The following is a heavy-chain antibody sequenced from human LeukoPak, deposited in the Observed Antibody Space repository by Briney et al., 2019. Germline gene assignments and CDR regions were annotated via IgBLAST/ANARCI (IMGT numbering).Heavy chain of an antibody. J-gene: IGHJ4*02. CDR3: ARFRRGTIVVVPAAIGAFDY. CDR2: IYYSGST. V-gene: IGHV4-59*08. CDR1: GGSISSYY. Sequence: SETLSLTCTVSGGSISSYYWSWIRQPPGKGLGWIGYIYYSGSTNYNPSLKSRVTISVDTSKNQFSLKLSSVTAADTAVYYCARFRRGTIVVVPAAIGAFDYWGQGTLVTVSS. D-gene: IGHD2-2*01.